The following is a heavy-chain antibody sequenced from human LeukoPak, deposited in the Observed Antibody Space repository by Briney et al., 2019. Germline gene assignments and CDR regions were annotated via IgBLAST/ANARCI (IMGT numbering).Heavy chain of an antibody. V-gene: IGHV4-39*01. Sequence: SKTLSLTCTVSGGSISSSSYYWGWIRQPPGKGLEWIGSIYYSGSTYYNPSLKSRVTISVDTSKNQFSLKLSSVTAADTAVYYCARVVPAAIWTVYGMDVWGQGTTVTVSS. CDR2: IYYSGST. D-gene: IGHD2-2*01. J-gene: IGHJ6*02. CDR3: ARVVPAAIWTVYGMDV. CDR1: GGSISSSSYY.